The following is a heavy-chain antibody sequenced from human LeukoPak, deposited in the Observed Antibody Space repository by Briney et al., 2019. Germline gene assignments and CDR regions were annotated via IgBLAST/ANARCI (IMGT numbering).Heavy chain of an antibody. CDR3: ARGMITFGGGYYFDY. J-gene: IGHJ4*02. Sequence: SETLSLTCTVSGGSISSYYWSWIRQPPGKGLEWIGYIYYSGSTNHNPSLKSRVTISVDTSKNQFSLKLSSVTAADTAVYYCARGMITFGGGYYFDYWGQGTLVTVSS. CDR1: GGSISSYY. V-gene: IGHV4-59*01. CDR2: IYYSGST. D-gene: IGHD3-16*01.